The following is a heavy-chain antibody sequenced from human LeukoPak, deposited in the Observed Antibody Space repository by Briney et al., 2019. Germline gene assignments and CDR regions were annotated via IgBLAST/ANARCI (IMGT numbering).Heavy chain of an antibody. Sequence: GASVKVSCKASGCTFSIYAISWVRQAPGQGLGWMGGIIPIFGTANFAQKFQGRVTITAHESTRTAYMEMRSLRSEDTAVYYCARDHGYSSGYGTWFDPWGQGTLVTVSS. J-gene: IGHJ5*02. D-gene: IGHD5-18*01. CDR2: IIPIFGTA. CDR1: GCTFSIYA. CDR3: ARDHGYSSGYGTWFDP. V-gene: IGHV1-69*13.